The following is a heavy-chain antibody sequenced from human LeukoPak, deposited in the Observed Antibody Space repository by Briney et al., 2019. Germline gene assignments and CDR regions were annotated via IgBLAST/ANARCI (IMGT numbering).Heavy chain of an antibody. CDR2: IYYSGHT. CDR1: GGSFSSSSFN. Sequence: SETLSLTCTVSGGSFSSSSFNWAWIRQPPGKGLEWLGAIYYSGHTYYNPSLKSRVTMSADTSKTQFSLKLSSVTAADTAVYYCAREIHYDILTGYPGYYMDVWGKGTTVTVSS. J-gene: IGHJ6*03. CDR3: AREIHYDILTGYPGYYMDV. D-gene: IGHD3-9*01. V-gene: IGHV4-39*02.